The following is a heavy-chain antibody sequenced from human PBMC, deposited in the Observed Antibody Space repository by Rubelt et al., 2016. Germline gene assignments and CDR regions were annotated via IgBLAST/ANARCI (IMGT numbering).Heavy chain of an antibody. Sequence: SGAEVKKPGASAKVSCKASGYTFTSYGISWVRQAPGQGLEWMGWISAYNGNTNYAQKFQGRVTMTTDTSTSPAYMVLRSLRSDDTAVYYCARSPYCGGDCYGAYNWFDPWGQGTLVTVSS. J-gene: IGHJ5*02. CDR1: GYTFTSYG. CDR2: ISAYNGNT. V-gene: IGHV1-18*01. D-gene: IGHD2-21*02. CDR3: ARSPYCGGDCYGAYNWFDP.